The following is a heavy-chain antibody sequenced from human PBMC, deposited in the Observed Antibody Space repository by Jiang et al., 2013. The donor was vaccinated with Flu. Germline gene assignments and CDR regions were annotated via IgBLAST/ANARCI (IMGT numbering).Heavy chain of an antibody. D-gene: IGHD6-13*01. Sequence: SLTCAISGDSVSSNIAAWNWVRQSPSRGLEWLGRTYYRSQWYNDYAVSVKSRITINPDTSKNQFSLQLNSVTPEDTAVYYCARDLGYTSSFYYFDFWGQGTLVTVSS. CDR3: ARDLGYTSSFYYFDF. V-gene: IGHV6-1*01. CDR2: TYYRSQWYN. CDR1: GDSVSSNIAA. J-gene: IGHJ4*02.